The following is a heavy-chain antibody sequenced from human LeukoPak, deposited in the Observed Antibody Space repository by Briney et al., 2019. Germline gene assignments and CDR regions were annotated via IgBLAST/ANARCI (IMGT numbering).Heavy chain of an antibody. CDR2: ISSSSSYI. D-gene: IGHD3-10*01. V-gene: IGHV3-21*01. Sequence: GGSLRLSCAASGFTFSSYSMNWVRQAPGKGLEWVSSISSSSSYIYYADSVKGRFTISRDNAKNSLYLQMNSLRAEDTAVYYCAREGGSGRIDSAFDIWGQGTMVTVSS. CDR1: GFTFSSYS. CDR3: AREGGSGRIDSAFDI. J-gene: IGHJ3*02.